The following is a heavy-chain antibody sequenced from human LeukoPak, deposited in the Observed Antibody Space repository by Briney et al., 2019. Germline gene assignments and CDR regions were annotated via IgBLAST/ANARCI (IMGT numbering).Heavy chain of an antibody. V-gene: IGHV3-21*01. J-gene: IGHJ3*02. CDR2: ISHSSSYI. Sequence: GGALRLSCAASGFTFGSYSMHWVRQAPGKGLEWVSSISHSSSYIYYADSVKGRFTISRDNAKNSLYLQMNSLRAEDTAVYYCARAYRDAFDIWGQETMVTVSS. CDR3: ARAYRDAFDI. CDR1: GFTFGSYS.